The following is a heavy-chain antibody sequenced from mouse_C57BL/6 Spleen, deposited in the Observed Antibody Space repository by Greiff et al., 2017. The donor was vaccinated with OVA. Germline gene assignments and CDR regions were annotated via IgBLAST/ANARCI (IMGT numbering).Heavy chain of an antibody. CDR2: IYPSDSET. J-gene: IGHJ4*01. V-gene: IGHV1-61*01. D-gene: IGHD2-1*01. Sequence: QVQLQQPGAELVRPGSSVKLSCKASGYTFTSYWMDWVKQRPGQGLEWIGNIYPSDSETHYNQKFKDQATLTVDQSSSTAYMQLSSLTSADSAVSDYARATYGNNGVMDYWGQGTSVTVSS. CDR3: ARATYGNNGVMDY. CDR1: GYTFTSYW.